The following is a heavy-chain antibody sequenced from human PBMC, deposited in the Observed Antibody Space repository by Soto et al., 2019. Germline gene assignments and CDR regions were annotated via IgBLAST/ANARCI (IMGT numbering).Heavy chain of an antibody. Sequence: QTLTLTCAISGDSVASNSAAWNWIRKSPSRGLEWLGRTYYRSKWYNDYAVSVKSRITINPDTSKNQFSLQLNSVTPEDTAVYYCAREAGRADWFDPWGQGTLVTVS. CDR1: GDSVASNSAA. J-gene: IGHJ5*02. CDR3: AREAGRADWFDP. V-gene: IGHV6-1*01. D-gene: IGHD6-19*01. CDR2: TYYRSKWYN.